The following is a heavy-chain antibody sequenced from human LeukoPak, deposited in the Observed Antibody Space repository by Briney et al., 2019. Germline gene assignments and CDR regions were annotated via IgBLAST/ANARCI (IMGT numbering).Heavy chain of an antibody. J-gene: IGHJ4*02. V-gene: IGHV3-21*01. Sequence: PGGSLRLSCAASGFTFSSYSMNWVRQAPGKGLEWVSSISSSSSSYIYYADSVKGRFTISRDNAKNSLYLQMNSLRAEDTAVYYCARAVSCSGGSCRGAFDYWGQGTLVTVSS. D-gene: IGHD2-15*01. CDR3: ARAVSCSGGSCRGAFDY. CDR1: GFTFSSYS. CDR2: ISSSSSSYI.